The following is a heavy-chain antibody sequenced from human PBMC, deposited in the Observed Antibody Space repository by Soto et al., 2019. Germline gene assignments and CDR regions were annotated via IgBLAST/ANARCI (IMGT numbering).Heavy chain of an antibody. V-gene: IGHV1-18*01. CDR2: SSLYSDGT. J-gene: IGHJ5*02. CDR1: EAPSAAML. D-gene: IGHD2-2*01. Sequence: ASVKVPARLLEAPSAAMLSAGCDRPLDKGLSGWEGSSLYSDGTNYAQKFQGRVSMTTDTSTTTAYMELRSLRSDDTAVYYCARVVPGAEAWFGPWGQGTLVTVSS. CDR3: ARVVPGAEAWFGP.